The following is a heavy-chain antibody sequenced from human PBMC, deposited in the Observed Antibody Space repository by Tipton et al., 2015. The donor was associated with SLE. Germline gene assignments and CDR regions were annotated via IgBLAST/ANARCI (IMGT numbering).Heavy chain of an antibody. CDR2: IKSRTDGGTT. CDR3: ARGDFDWYHTPDAFDI. CDR1: GFTFNKAW. D-gene: IGHD3-9*01. Sequence: LTCVVSGFTFNKAWMSWVRQAPGKGLEWVGRIKSRTDGGTTDYAAPVKDRFTISRDDSKNTLYLQMDSLKTEDTAVYYCARGDFDWYHTPDAFDIWGQGTMVTVSS. J-gene: IGHJ3*02. V-gene: IGHV3-15*01.